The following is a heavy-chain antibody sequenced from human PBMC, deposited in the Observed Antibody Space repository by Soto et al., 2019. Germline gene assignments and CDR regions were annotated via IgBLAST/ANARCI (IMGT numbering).Heavy chain of an antibody. CDR2: VHDSWGS. CDR1: NGSISSYY. J-gene: IGHJ4*02. V-gene: IGHV4-59*08. D-gene: IGHD3-22*01. CDR3: ARGSYYYDSSGYYHY. Sequence: SETLSLTCSVSNGSISSYYWSWIRQPPGKGLEWIGYVHDSWGSHYNPSLKSRVAISLDTSKSQFSLKLTSVTATDTAVYYCARGSYYYDSSGYYHYWGQGTLVTVSS.